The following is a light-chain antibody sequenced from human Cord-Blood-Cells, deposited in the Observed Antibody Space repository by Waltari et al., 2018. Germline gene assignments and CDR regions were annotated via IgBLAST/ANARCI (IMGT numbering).Light chain of an antibody. CDR3: CSYAGSYV. Sequence: QSALTQPAPVSGSPGQSITISCTCTSSDVGSFDLVSWYQQHPVKAPKPMIYEGSKRPSGVSNRFSGSKSGNTASLTISGLQAEDEADYYCCSYAGSYVFGTGTKVTVL. J-gene: IGLJ1*01. CDR2: EGS. V-gene: IGLV2-23*01. CDR1: SSDVGSFDL.